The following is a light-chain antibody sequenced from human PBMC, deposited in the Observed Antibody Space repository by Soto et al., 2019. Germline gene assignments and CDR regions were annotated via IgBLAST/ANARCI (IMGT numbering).Light chain of an antibody. Sequence: QSALTQPASVSGSPGQSITISCTGTSSDVGGYNYVSWYQQHPGKAPKLMIYEVSNRPSGVSNRFSGSKSGNTASLTISGLQAEDEDDYYCSSYTSSSTFFYVFGTGTKLTVL. CDR1: SSDVGGYNY. V-gene: IGLV2-14*01. J-gene: IGLJ1*01. CDR2: EVS. CDR3: SSYTSSSTFFYV.